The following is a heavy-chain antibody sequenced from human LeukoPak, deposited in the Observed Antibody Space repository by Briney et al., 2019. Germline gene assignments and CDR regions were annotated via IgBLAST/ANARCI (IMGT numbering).Heavy chain of an antibody. V-gene: IGHV1-2*02. CDR3: ARDLGEPYYFDQ. CDR1: GYTFTAYY. Sequence: GASVKVSCKASGYTFTAYYMHWVRQAPGQGLEWMGWINPNSGVTDYAQKFQGRVTMTRDTSITTAYMEVSRLRSDDTAVYYCARDLGEPYYFDQWGQGTPVTASS. CDR2: INPNSGVT. J-gene: IGHJ4*02.